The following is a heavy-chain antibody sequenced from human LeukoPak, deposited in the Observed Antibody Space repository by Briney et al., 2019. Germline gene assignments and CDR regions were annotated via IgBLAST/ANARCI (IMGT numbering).Heavy chain of an antibody. D-gene: IGHD5-24*01. CDR1: GFSFDNAW. CDR2: IKRKTDGGTT. V-gene: IGHV3-15*01. J-gene: IGHJ4*02. Sequence: GGSLRLSCAASGFSFDNAWIKWARQAPGKGLEWDGRIKRKTDGGTTDYATPVKGRFTISRDDSKNTLYLQMNSLKTEDTAMYYCTTESKLDGQFYYWGQGTLVTVSS. CDR3: TTESKLDGQFYY.